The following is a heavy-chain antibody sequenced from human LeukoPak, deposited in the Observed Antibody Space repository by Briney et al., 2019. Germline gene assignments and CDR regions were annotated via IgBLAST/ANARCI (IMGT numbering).Heavy chain of an antibody. Sequence: SVKVSCKPSGYTFTSYGISWVRQAPGQGLEWMGGIIPIFGTANYAQKFQGRVTITADESTSTAYMELSSLRSEDTAVYYCARVGTGYSSSWSLYYFDYWGQGTLVTVSS. J-gene: IGHJ4*02. D-gene: IGHD6-13*01. V-gene: IGHV1-69*13. CDR3: ARVGTGYSSSWSLYYFDY. CDR1: GYTFTSYG. CDR2: IIPIFGTA.